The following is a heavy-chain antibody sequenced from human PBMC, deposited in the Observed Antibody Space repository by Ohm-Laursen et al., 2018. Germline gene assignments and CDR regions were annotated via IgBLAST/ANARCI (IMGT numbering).Heavy chain of an antibody. Sequence: GTLSLTCTVSGGSISSYYWSWIRQPAGKGLEWIGRIYTSGSTNYNPSLESRVTISADTSKNQFSLKLTSVTAADTAVYYCAREGDSSSSLDYWGQGTLVTVSS. CDR2: IYTSGST. D-gene: IGHD6-6*01. J-gene: IGHJ4*02. V-gene: IGHV4-4*07. CDR1: GGSISSYY. CDR3: AREGDSSSSLDY.